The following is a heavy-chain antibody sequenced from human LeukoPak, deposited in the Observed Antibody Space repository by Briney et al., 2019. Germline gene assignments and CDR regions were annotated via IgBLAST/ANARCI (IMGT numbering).Heavy chain of an antibody. CDR3: ASGSGSYRTPYYYMDV. V-gene: IGHV3-53*01. Sequence: GGSLRLSCVASGFTVSSNYMSWVSQAPGKGLEWVSVIYSGGSTYYADSVKGRFTISRDNSKNTLYLQMNSLRAEDTAVYYCASGSGSYRTPYYYMDVRGTGTTVTVSS. CDR2: IYSGGST. D-gene: IGHD3-10*01. J-gene: IGHJ6*03. CDR1: GFTVSSNY.